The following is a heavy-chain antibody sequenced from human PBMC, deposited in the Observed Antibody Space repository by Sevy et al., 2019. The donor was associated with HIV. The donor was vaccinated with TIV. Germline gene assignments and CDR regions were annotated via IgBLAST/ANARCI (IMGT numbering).Heavy chain of an antibody. CDR1: GFTFDDYA. CDR2: ISWNSGSI. CDR3: AKGTPGYSGGWYEPAFDI. D-gene: IGHD6-19*01. J-gene: IGHJ3*02. Sequence: GGSLRLSCAASGFTFDDYAMHWVRQAPGKGLEWVSGISWNSGSIGYADSVKGRFTISRDNAKNSLYLQMNSLRAEDMALYYCAKGTPGYSGGWYEPAFDIWGQGTMVTVSS. V-gene: IGHV3-9*03.